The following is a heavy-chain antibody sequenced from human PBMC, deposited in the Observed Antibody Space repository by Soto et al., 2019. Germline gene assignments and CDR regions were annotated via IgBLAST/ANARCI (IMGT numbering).Heavy chain of an antibody. D-gene: IGHD6-13*01. CDR3: ARERDGSSWSSAESLQY. Sequence: ASVQVSCKASGGTFSSYAISWVRQAPGQWLEWMGWISTYNANTYYAQKFQGRVTMTTDTSTSTAYMELRSLRSDDTAVFYCARERDGSSWSSAESLQYWGQGTLVTV. J-gene: IGHJ1*01. CDR2: ISTYNANT. CDR1: GGTFSSYA. V-gene: IGHV1-18*01.